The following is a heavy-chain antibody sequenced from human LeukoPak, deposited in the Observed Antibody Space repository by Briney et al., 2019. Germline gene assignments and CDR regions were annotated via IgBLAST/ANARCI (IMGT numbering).Heavy chain of an antibody. CDR1: GGSISSSSYY. J-gene: IGHJ5*02. V-gene: IGHV4-39*07. CDR2: IYYSGST. CDR3: AREDIVVVVAATGPNWFDP. Sequence: PSETLSLTCTVSGGSISSSSYYWGWIRQPPGKGLEWIGSIYYSGSTYYNPSLKSRVTISVDTSKNQFSLKLSSVTAADTAVYYCAREDIVVVVAATGPNWFDPWGQGTLVTVSS. D-gene: IGHD2-15*01.